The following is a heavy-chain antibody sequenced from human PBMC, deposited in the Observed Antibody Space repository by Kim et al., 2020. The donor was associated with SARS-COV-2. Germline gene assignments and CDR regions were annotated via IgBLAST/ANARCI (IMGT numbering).Heavy chain of an antibody. Sequence: SVKVSCKASGGTFSSYAISWVRQAPGQGLEWMGGIIPIFGTANYAQKFPGRVTITADESTSTAYVELSSLRSEDTAVYYCARNGAKVITFGGVIATLRGGYYYGMDVWGQGTTVTVSS. J-gene: IGHJ6*02. V-gene: IGHV1-69*13. CDR1: GGTFSSYA. D-gene: IGHD3-16*02. CDR3: ARNGAKVITFGGVIATLRGGYYYGMDV. CDR2: IIPIFGTA.